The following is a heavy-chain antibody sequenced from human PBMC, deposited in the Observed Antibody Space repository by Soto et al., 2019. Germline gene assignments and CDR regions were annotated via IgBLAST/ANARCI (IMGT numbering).Heavy chain of an antibody. D-gene: IGHD2-21*02. V-gene: IGHV3-53*04. CDR2: IYSGGSA. CDR1: GFTVSSNY. Sequence: GGSLRLSCAASGFTVSSNYMSWVRQAPWKGLEWVSVIYSGGSAYYADSVKGRFTISRHNSKNTLYLQMNSLRAEDTAVYYCAREILTNDSNMDVWGKGTTVTVSS. J-gene: IGHJ6*03. CDR3: AREILTNDSNMDV.